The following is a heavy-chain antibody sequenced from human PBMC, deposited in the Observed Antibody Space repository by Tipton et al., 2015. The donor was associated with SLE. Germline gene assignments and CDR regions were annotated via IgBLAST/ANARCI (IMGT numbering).Heavy chain of an antibody. Sequence: TLSLTCAVSGGSIRGPYWSWIRQSPGKGLEWIGFLHSHGSTNYNLSLKSRATISLDTSKNQFSLRLNSVTAADTAVYYCARGQRGYDLAFDFWGQGLLVTVSS. D-gene: IGHD5-12*01. J-gene: IGHJ4*02. CDR1: GGSIRGPY. CDR2: LHSHGST. V-gene: IGHV4-59*11. CDR3: ARGQRGYDLAFDF.